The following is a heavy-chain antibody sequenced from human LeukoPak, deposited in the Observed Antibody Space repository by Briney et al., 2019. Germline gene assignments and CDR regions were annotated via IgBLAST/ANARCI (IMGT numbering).Heavy chain of an antibody. V-gene: IGHV4-61*10. CDR3: ATMVRGVIITPFSWFDP. CDR1: GGSISSDNYY. J-gene: IGHJ5*02. D-gene: IGHD3-10*01. Sequence: KTSETLSLTCTVSGGSISSDNYYWSWIRQPAGKGLEWIGRIYSSGSTNYNPSLKSRVTISVDTSKNQFSLKLSSVTAADTAVYYCATMVRGVIITPFSWFDPWGQGTLVTVSS. CDR2: IYSSGST.